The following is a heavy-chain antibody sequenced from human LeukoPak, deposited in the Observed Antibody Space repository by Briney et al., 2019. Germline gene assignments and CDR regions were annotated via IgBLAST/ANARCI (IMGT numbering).Heavy chain of an antibody. D-gene: IGHD1-26*01. CDR2: INPNSGGT. Sequence: ASVKVSCKASGYTFTGYYMHWVRQAPGQGLEWMGWINPNSGGTNYAQKLQGRVTMTTDTSTSTAYMELRSLRSDDTAVYYCARDRDPSGSYYVDYWGQGTLVTVSS. V-gene: IGHV1-2*02. CDR1: GYTFTGYY. J-gene: IGHJ4*02. CDR3: ARDRDPSGSYYVDY.